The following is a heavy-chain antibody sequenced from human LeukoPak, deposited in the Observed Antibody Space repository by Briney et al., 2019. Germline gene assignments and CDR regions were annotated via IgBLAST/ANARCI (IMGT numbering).Heavy chain of an antibody. CDR1: GYIFTSYW. J-gene: IGHJ3*02. CDR3: ARPQWELLQDDAFDI. CDR2: IYPGDSDT. V-gene: IGHV5-51*01. D-gene: IGHD1-26*01. Sequence: RGESLKISCKGSGYIFTSYWIGWVRQMPGKGLEWMGIIYPGDSDTRYSPSFQGQVTISADKSISTAYLQWSSLKASDTAMYYCARPQWELLQDDAFDIWGQGTMVTVSS.